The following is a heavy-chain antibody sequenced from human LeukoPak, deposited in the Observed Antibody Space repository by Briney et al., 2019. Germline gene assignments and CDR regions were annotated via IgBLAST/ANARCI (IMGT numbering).Heavy chain of an antibody. CDR2: IDWDDDK. J-gene: IGHJ4*02. D-gene: IGHD6-19*01. V-gene: IGHV2-70*11. Sequence: ESGPALLKPTQTLTLTCTISGFSLSTSGMCVSWIRQPPGKSLKWLARIDWDDDKYYSTSLKTRLTISKDTSKNQVVLTMTNMDPVDTATYYCARDNSSGWSVFDYWGQGTLVTVSS. CDR3: ARDNSSGWSVFDY. CDR1: GFSLSTSGMC.